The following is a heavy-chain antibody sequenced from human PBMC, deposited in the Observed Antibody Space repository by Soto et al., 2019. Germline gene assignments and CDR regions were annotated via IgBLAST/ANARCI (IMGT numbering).Heavy chain of an antibody. CDR3: ARGGHYVWGGYRLDY. J-gene: IGHJ4*02. CDR1: GGSFSGYY. D-gene: IGHD3-16*02. CDR2: INHSGST. V-gene: IGHV4-34*01. Sequence: QVQLQQWGAGLLKPSETLSLTCAVYGGSFSGYYWSWIRQPPGKGLEWIGEINHSGSTNYNPSLKTRVTLSVDTPKNQVSLKLSSVTAADTAVYYCARGGHYVWGGYRLDYWGQGTLVTVSS.